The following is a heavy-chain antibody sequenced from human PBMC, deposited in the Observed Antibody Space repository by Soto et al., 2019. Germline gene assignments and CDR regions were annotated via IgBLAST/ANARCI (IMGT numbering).Heavy chain of an antibody. J-gene: IGHJ6*02. CDR1: GGTFSSYA. Sequence: QVQLVQSGAEVKKPGSSVKVSCKASGGTFSSYAISWVRQAPGQGLEWMGGIIPIFGTANYAQKFQGRATITADESTSTAYMELSSLRSEDTAVYYCARGGAEQLEGHYYYYGMDVWGQGTTVTVSS. V-gene: IGHV1-69*01. D-gene: IGHD6-6*01. CDR2: IIPIFGTA. CDR3: ARGGAEQLEGHYYYYGMDV.